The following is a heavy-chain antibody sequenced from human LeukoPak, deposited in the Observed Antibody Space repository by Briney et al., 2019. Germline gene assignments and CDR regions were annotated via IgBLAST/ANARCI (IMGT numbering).Heavy chain of an antibody. Sequence: SETLSLTCTVSGDSISSYYWSWIRQPPGKGLEWIGYIYYSGSTNYNPSLKSRVTISVDTSKNQFSLKLSSVTAADTAVYYCASRIQLWTNPQNYYYGMDVWGQGTTVTVSS. CDR1: GDSISSYY. V-gene: IGHV4-59*08. CDR2: IYYSGST. CDR3: ASRIQLWTNPQNYYYGMDV. J-gene: IGHJ6*02. D-gene: IGHD5-18*01.